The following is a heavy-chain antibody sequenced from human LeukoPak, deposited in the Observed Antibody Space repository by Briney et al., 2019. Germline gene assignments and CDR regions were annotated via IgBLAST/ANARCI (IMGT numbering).Heavy chain of an antibody. CDR1: GGSISSYY. D-gene: IGHD2-21*02. CDR3: ARDNSDLDAFDI. Sequence: SETLSLTCTVSGGSISSYYWSWIRQPPGKGLEWIGYIYYSGSTNYNPSLKSRVTISVDTSKNQFSLKLSSVTAADTAVYYCARDNSDLDAFDIWGQGTMVTVSS. J-gene: IGHJ3*02. CDR2: IYYSGST. V-gene: IGHV4-59*01.